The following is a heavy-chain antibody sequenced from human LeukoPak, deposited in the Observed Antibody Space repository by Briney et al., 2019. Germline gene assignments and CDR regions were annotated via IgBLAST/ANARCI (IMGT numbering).Heavy chain of an antibody. CDR3: AKGAEPGYSSGWYVDY. D-gene: IGHD6-19*01. CDR2: ISWNSGSI. CDR1: GFTFDDYA. Sequence: GRSLRLSCAASGFTFDDYAMHWVRQAPGKGLKWVSGISWNSGSIGYADSVKGRFTISRDNAKNSLYLQMNSLRAEDTALYYCAKGAEPGYSSGWYVDYWGQGTLVTISS. V-gene: IGHV3-9*01. J-gene: IGHJ4*02.